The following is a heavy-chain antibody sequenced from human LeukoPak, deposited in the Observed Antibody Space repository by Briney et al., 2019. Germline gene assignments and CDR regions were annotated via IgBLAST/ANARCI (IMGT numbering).Heavy chain of an antibody. D-gene: IGHD3-10*01. V-gene: IGHV1-18*01. CDR1: GYTFTSCG. Sequence: GASVKVSCKASGYTFTSCGSSWVRQAAGQGREGMGWISAYNGNTNYAQKLQGRVTMTTDTSTSTAYMELRSLRYDDKAVYYCARGRFYGSGSKRPSYRFDPWGQGTLVTVSS. J-gene: IGHJ5*02. CDR2: ISAYNGNT. CDR3: ARGRFYGSGSKRPSYRFDP.